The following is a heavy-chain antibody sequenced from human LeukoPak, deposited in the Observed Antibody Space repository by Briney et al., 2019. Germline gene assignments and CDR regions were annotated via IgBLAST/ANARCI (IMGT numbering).Heavy chain of an antibody. J-gene: IGHJ5*02. Sequence: GGSLRLSCAASGFTFSDYYMSWIRQAPGKGLEWVSYISSSGSTIYYADSVQGRFTIARDNAKNPPYLQMNSLRAEDTAVYYCAREWVSRIDPWGQGTLVTVSS. CDR1: GFTFSDYY. D-gene: IGHD3-3*02. V-gene: IGHV3-11*04. CDR3: AREWVSRIDP. CDR2: ISSSGSTI.